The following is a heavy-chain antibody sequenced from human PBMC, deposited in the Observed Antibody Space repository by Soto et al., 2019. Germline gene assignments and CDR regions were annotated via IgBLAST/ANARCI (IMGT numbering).Heavy chain of an antibody. CDR2: IHSSGSI. CDR3: ARDLDGLHDDNSGPFPRPG. V-gene: IGHV4-30-4*01. J-gene: IGHJ1*01. D-gene: IGHD3-22*01. CDR1: GGSISSDGYY. Sequence: PSETLSLTCTVSGGSISSDGYYWSWIRQAPGRGLEWIGYIHSSGSIYYNPSLKSRATMSIDTARNQFSLKVSSVTVADTAVYYCARDLDGLHDDNSGPFPRPGWGQGTLFT.